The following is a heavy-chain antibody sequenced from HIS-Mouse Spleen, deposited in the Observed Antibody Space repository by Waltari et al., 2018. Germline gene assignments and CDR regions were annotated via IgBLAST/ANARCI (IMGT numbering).Heavy chain of an antibody. Sequence: QVQLQQWGAGLLKPSETLSLTCAVSGGSFSGYYWSWIRPPPGKGLEWIGEINHSGSTNYNPSLKSRVTISVDTSKNQFSLKLSSVTAADTAVYYCARMGPASGSYGDYWGQGTLVTVSS. D-gene: IGHD1-26*01. CDR1: GGSFSGYY. J-gene: IGHJ4*02. CDR2: INHSGST. V-gene: IGHV4-34*01. CDR3: ARMGPASGSYGDY.